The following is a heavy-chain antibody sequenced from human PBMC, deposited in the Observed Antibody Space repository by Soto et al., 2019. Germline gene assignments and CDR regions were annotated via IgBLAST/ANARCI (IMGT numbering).Heavy chain of an antibody. CDR1: GGSISTYY. J-gene: IGHJ3*02. Sequence: SETLSLTCTVSGGSISTYYWSWVRQPPGKGLEWIGYIYYSGSTNYHPSLKSRVTISVDTSKNQFSLKLSSVTAVDTAVYYCARNMDAWSSLPFDIWGQGTMVTVSS. CDR2: IYYSGST. CDR3: ARNMDAWSSLPFDI. D-gene: IGHD2-8*02. V-gene: IGHV4-59*12.